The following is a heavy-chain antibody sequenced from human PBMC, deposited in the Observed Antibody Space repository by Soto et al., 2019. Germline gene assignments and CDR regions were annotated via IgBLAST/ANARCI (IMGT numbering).Heavy chain of an antibody. Sequence: ASVKVSCKASGYTFTSYYMHWVRQAPGQGLEWMGIINPSGGSTSYAQKFQGRVTMTRDTSTSTVYMELSSLRSEDTAVYYCARETHRRGSIFGVDPYYYYYMDVWGKGTTVTVSS. CDR2: INPSGGST. V-gene: IGHV1-46*03. J-gene: IGHJ6*03. CDR1: GYTFTSYY. D-gene: IGHD3-3*01. CDR3: ARETHRRGSIFGVDPYYYYYMDV.